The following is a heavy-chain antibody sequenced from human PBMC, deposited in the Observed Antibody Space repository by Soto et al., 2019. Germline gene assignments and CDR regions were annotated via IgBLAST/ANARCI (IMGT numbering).Heavy chain of an antibody. V-gene: IGHV4-34*01. CDR3: ARGPSVGAFFDF. CDR2: INRSGST. Sequence: QVQLQQWGAGLLKPSETLALTCAVYGGSFNVYYWTWMRQPPGKGLEWIGEINRSGSTNYNPSLTSRVTISIDTSKIQFSLTLSSVTAADTAIYYCARGPSVGAFFDFWGQGSQVTVSP. CDR1: GGSFNVYY. J-gene: IGHJ4*02. D-gene: IGHD1-26*01.